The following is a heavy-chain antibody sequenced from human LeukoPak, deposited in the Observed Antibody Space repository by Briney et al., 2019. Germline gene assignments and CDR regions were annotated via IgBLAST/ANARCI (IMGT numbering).Heavy chain of an antibody. D-gene: IGHD2-8*01. V-gene: IGHV1-69*13. CDR1: GGTFSSYA. CDR2: IIPIFGTA. J-gene: IGHJ4*02. Sequence: ASVKVSCKASGGTFSSYAISWVRQAPGQGLEWMGGIIPIFGTANYAQKFQGRVTITADESTSTAYMELSSLRSDDTAVYYCARDPPGVRYGRPIFDFWGQGTLVTVSS. CDR3: ARDPPGVRYGRPIFDF.